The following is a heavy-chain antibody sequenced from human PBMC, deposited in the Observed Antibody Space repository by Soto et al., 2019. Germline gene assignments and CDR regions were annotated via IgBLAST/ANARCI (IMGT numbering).Heavy chain of an antibody. D-gene: IGHD3-22*01. CDR2: ISYDGSNK. CDR1: GFTFSSYA. CDR3: ARDRTTYYYDSSGYPPLDY. Sequence: PGGSLGLSCAASGFTFSSYAMHWVRQAPGKGLEWVAVISYDGSNKYYADSVKGRFTISRDNSKNTLYLQMNSLRAEDTAVYYCARDRTTYYYDSSGYPPLDYWGQGTLVTVSS. V-gene: IGHV3-30-3*01. J-gene: IGHJ4*02.